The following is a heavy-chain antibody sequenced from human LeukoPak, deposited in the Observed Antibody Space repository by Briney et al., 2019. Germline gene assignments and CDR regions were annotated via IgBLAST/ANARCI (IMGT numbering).Heavy chain of an antibody. CDR2: ISYDGSNK. J-gene: IGHJ4*02. Sequence: PGGFLRLSCAASGFTFSSYAMHWVRQAPGKGLEWVAVISYDGSNKYYADSVKGRFTVSRDNSKNTLYLQMNSLRAEDTAVYYCARPPKSIVVVPAAMPGIDYWGQGTLVTVSS. V-gene: IGHV3-30-3*01. CDR3: ARPPKSIVVVPAAMPGIDY. D-gene: IGHD2-2*01. CDR1: GFTFSSYA.